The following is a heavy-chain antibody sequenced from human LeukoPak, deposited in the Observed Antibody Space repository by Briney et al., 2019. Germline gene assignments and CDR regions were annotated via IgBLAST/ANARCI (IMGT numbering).Heavy chain of an antibody. CDR3: ARDGIVATMDGASLLVDY. CDR1: GYTFTSYG. Sequence: ASVKVSCKASGYTFTSYGISWVRQAPVQGLEWMGWISAYNGNTNYAQKLQGRVTMTTDTSTSTAYMELRSLRSDDTAVYYCARDGIVATMDGASLLVDYWGQGTLVTVSS. D-gene: IGHD5-12*01. V-gene: IGHV1-18*01. CDR2: ISAYNGNT. J-gene: IGHJ4*02.